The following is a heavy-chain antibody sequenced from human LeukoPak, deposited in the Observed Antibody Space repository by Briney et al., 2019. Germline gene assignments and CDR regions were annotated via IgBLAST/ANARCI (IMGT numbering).Heavy chain of an antibody. CDR1: GYTFTTYG. CDR2: ISAYDGNT. D-gene: IGHD4-23*01. CDR3: ARLGTDWRDGNCY. V-gene: IGHV1-18*01. J-gene: IGHJ4*02. Sequence: GASVKVSCKASGYTFTTYGITWVRQAPGQGLEWMGWISAYDGNTKYAQNLQGRVTMTTDTSTSTVYMELRSLRSDDTAVYYCARLGTDWRDGNCYWGQGTLVTVSS.